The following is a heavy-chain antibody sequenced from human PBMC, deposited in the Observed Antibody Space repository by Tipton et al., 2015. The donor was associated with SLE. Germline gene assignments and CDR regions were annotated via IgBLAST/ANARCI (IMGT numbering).Heavy chain of an antibody. V-gene: IGHV3-23*01. Sequence: SLRLSCTASGFSFSSHAMNWVPQAPGKGLEWVSAITPTGDNTYYPDPVKGRFTISRDNSKSTLFLQMSSLRAEDTALYYCAKAPGGGATVLSDYWGQGTLVTVSS. CDR3: AKAPGGGATVLSDY. CDR1: GFSFSSHA. J-gene: IGHJ4*02. CDR2: ITPTGDNT. D-gene: IGHD1-26*01.